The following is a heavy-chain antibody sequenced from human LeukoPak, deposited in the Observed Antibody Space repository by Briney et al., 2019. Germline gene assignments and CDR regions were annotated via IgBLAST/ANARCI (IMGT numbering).Heavy chain of an antibody. J-gene: IGHJ3*02. Sequence: GGSLRLSCAASEFTFSSYAMSWVRQAPGKGLEWVSAISGSGGSTYYADSLKGRFTISRDNSKNTLYLQLNTLRAEDTAVYYCATTSEYYYDSTGYLFDAFDIWGQGTMVTVSS. CDR1: EFTFSSYA. CDR3: ATTSEYYYDSTGYLFDAFDI. D-gene: IGHD3-22*01. V-gene: IGHV3-23*01. CDR2: ISGSGGST.